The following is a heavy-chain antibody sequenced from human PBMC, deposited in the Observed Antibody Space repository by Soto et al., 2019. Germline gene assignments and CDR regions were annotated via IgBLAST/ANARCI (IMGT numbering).Heavy chain of an antibody. Sequence: PGETLSLTCAVSGGSISGSYYYWGCLRQSPGKGPERIGSVFYTGFTSYNPSLESRVSVSVDTSKNQFSLKVSGVSAADTAVYYCATSQKGYNWNYFDHWGQGALVTVSS. V-gene: IGHV4-39*01. CDR3: ATSQKGYNWNYFDH. D-gene: IGHD1-20*01. CDR1: GGSISGSYYY. J-gene: IGHJ4*02. CDR2: VFYTGFT.